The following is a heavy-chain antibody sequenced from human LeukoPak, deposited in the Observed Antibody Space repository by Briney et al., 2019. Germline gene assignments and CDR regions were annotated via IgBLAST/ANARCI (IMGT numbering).Heavy chain of an antibody. CDR1: GGSISSSSYY. V-gene: IGHV4-39*01. D-gene: IGHD2-2*01. CDR2: IHYSGST. Sequence: SETLSLTCTVSGGSISSSSYYWGWIRQPPGKGLEWIGSIHYSGSTYYNPSLKSRVTISVDTSKNQFSLKLSSVTAADTAVYYCVFHCSSTSCYGDYWGQGTLVTVSS. CDR3: VFHCSSTSCYGDY. J-gene: IGHJ4*02.